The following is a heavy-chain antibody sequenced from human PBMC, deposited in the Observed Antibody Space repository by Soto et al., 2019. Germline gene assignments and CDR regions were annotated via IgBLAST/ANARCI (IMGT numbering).Heavy chain of an antibody. V-gene: IGHV4-39*01. J-gene: IGHJ4*02. D-gene: IGHD5-12*01. Sequence: SETLSLTCTVSGGSISSSSYYWGWIRQPPGKGLEWIGSIYYSGSTYYNPSLKSRVTISVDTSKNQFSLKLSSVTAADTAVYYCARLHLRRDGYNSAFDYWGQGTLVTVSS. CDR2: IYYSGST. CDR1: GGSISSSSYY. CDR3: ARLHLRRDGYNSAFDY.